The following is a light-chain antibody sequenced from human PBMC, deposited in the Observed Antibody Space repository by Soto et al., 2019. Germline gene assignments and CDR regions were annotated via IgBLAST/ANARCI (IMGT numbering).Light chain of an antibody. CDR3: QHRSNWPPWT. Sequence: EIVLTQSPGTLSLSPGERATLSCRASQSLSSNYLAWYQQKPGQAPRLLIYDASNRATGIPARFSGSGSGTDFTLTISSLEPEDFAVYYCQHRSNWPPWTFGQGTKVDIK. CDR2: DAS. CDR1: QSLSSNY. V-gene: IGKV3-11*01. J-gene: IGKJ1*01.